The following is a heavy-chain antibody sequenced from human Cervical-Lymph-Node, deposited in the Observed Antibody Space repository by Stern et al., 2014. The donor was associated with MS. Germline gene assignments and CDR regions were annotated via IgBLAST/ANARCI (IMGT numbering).Heavy chain of an antibody. V-gene: IGHV1-58*01. D-gene: IGHD3-22*01. CDR2: IVVGSGNT. CDR1: GFTFTSSA. CDR3: AAGFYYYDSSGYSDY. Sequence: MQLVESGPEVKKPGTSVKVSCKASGFTFTSSAVQWVRQARGQRLEWIGWIVVGSGNTNYAQKFQERVTITRDMSTSTAYMELSSLRSEDTAVYYCAAGFYYYDSSGYSDYWGQGTLVTVSS. J-gene: IGHJ4*02.